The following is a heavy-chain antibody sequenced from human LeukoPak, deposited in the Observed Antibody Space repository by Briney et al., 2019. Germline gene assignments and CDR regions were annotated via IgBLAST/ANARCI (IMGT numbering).Heavy chain of an antibody. Sequence: CVAVISYDGSNKYYEDSVKGRLTISRDNSKNTLYLQMNSLRAEDTAVYYCAREEGPYDYWGQGTLVTVSS. CDR3: AREEGPYDY. V-gene: IGHV3-33*05. CDR2: ISYDGSNK. J-gene: IGHJ4*02.